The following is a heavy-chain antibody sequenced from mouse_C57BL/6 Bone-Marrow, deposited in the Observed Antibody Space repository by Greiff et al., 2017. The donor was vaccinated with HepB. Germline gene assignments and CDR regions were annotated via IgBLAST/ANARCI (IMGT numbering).Heavy chain of an antibody. CDR2: INPSNGGT. D-gene: IGHD4-1*01. CDR1: GYTFTSYW. J-gene: IGHJ1*03. CDR3: ARGELGRRYFDV. Sequence: QVQLKQPGTELVKPGASVKLSCKASGYTFTSYWMHWVKQRPGQGLEWIGNINPSNGGTNYNEKFKSKATLTVDKSSSTAYMQLSSLTSEDSAVYYCARGELGRRYFDVWGTGTTVTVSS. V-gene: IGHV1-53*01.